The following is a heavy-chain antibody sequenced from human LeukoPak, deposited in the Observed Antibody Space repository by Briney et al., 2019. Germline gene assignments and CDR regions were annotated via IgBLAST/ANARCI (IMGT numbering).Heavy chain of an antibody. CDR2: IWYDGSNK. CDR1: GFTFSSYG. J-gene: IGHJ6*02. D-gene: IGHD3-3*01. Sequence: TGGSLRLSCAASGFTFSSYGMPWVRQAPGKGLEWVAVIWYDGSNKYYADSVKGRFTISRDNSKNTLYLQMNSLRAEDTAVYYCARGRITIFGVAQRYYYYGMDVWGRGTTVTVSS. V-gene: IGHV3-33*01. CDR3: ARGRITIFGVAQRYYYYGMDV.